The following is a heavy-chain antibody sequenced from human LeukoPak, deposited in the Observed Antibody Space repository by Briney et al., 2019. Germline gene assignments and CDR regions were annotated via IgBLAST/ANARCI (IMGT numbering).Heavy chain of an antibody. CDR2: INSDGSST. CDR1: GFTFSSYW. Sequence: PGGSLRLSCAASGFTFSSYWMHWVRQAPGKGLVWVSRINSDGSSTSYADSVKGRFTISRDNAKNTLYLQMNSLRAEDTAVYYCARVAYPKYYYYYMDVWGTGTTVTVSS. V-gene: IGHV3-74*01. J-gene: IGHJ6*03. CDR3: ARVAYPKYYYYYMDV.